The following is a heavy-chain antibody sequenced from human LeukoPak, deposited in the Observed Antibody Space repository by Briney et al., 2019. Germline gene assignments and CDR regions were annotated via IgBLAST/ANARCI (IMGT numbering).Heavy chain of an antibody. V-gene: IGHV1-2*02. CDR1: GYTLTELS. J-gene: IGHJ4*02. CDR3: ARDSYSSGWYGGKPNDY. D-gene: IGHD6-19*01. Sequence: VASVKVSCKVSGYTLTELSMHWVRQAPGQGLEWMGWINPNSGGTNYAQKFQGRVTMTRDTPISTAYMELSRLRSDDTAVYYCARDSYSSGWYGGKPNDYWGQGTLVTVPS. CDR2: INPNSGGT.